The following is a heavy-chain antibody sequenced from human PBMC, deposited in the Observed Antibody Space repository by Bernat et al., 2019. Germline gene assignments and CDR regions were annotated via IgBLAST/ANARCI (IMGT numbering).Heavy chain of an antibody. CDR3: AKTASVLDY. J-gene: IGHJ4*02. CDR2: ISTTGSGT. Sequence: EVQLLESGGGLVQPGGSLRLSCAASGFIFSNYAMTWVRQAPGQGLVWVSSISTTGSGTYYTDSVGGRFTISRDNSKNMLYLQMNSLRAEDTAIYYCAKTASVLDYWGQGTLVTVSS. V-gene: IGHV3-23*01. CDR1: GFIFSNYA.